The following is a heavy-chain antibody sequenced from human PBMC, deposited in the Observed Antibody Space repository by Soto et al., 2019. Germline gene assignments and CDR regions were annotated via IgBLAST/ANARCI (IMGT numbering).Heavy chain of an antibody. Sequence: WGSLRLSCAASGFTFSDYYMSWIRQAPGKGLEWVSYISSSGSTIYYADSVKGRFTISRDNAKNSLYLQMNSLRAEDTAVYYCARDSTMYYFDYWGQGTLVTVSS. J-gene: IGHJ4*02. CDR1: GFTFSDYY. D-gene: IGHD2-2*01. CDR2: ISSSGSTI. V-gene: IGHV3-11*01. CDR3: ARDSTMYYFDY.